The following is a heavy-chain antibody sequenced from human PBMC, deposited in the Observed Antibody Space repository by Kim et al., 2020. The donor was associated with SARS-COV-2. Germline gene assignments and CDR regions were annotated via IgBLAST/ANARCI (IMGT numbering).Heavy chain of an antibody. Sequence: GGSLRLSCAASGFTFSSYWMSWVRQAPGKGLEWVANIKQDGSEKYYVDSVKGRFTISRDNAKNSLYLQMNSLRAEDTAVYYCARHKSEAKRFLEWLLYYWGQGTLVTVSS. CDR2: IKQDGSEK. D-gene: IGHD3-3*01. J-gene: IGHJ4*02. CDR1: GFTFSSYW. CDR3: ARHKSEAKRFLEWLLYY. V-gene: IGHV3-7*01.